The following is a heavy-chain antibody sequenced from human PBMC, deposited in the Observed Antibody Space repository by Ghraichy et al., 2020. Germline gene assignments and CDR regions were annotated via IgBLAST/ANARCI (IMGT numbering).Heavy chain of an antibody. Sequence: GGSLRLSCAASGFTFSSYGMHWVRQAPGKGLEWVAVIWYDGSNKYYADSVKGRFTISRDNSKNTLYLQMNSLRAEDTAVYYCAKAPAWSGNSYFDYWGQGTLVTVSS. CDR1: GFTFSSYG. V-gene: IGHV3-33*06. CDR3: AKAPAWSGNSYFDY. CDR2: IWYDGSNK. D-gene: IGHD1-14*01. J-gene: IGHJ4*02.